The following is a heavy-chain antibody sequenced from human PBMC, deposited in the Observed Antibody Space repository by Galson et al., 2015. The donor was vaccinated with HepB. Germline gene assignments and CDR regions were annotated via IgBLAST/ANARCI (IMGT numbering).Heavy chain of an antibody. V-gene: IGHV3-30-3*01. D-gene: IGHD3-10*01. CDR1: GFTFSNYA. CDR2: ISYNGSNQ. J-gene: IGHJ3*02. Sequence: SLRLSCAASGFTFSNYAIHWVRQAPGKGLEWVAVISYNGSNQYYADSVKGRFTISRDNSKNMVYLQMNSLRADDTAVYYCARDRPRSGSGGCGAFDIWGQGTMVTVSS. CDR3: ARDRPRSGSGGCGAFDI.